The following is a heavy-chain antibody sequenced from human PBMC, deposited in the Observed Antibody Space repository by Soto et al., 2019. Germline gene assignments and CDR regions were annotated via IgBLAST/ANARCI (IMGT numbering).Heavy chain of an antibody. CDR3: AGDHERPFGDSSGYYYVSFGY. CDR2: IIPIFGTA. Sequence: SVKVSCKASGGTFSSYAISWVRQAPGQGREWMGGIIPIFGTANYAQKFQGRVTITADESTSTAYMELSSLRSEDTAVYYCAGDHERPFGDSSGYYYVSFGYWGQGTLVTVSS. V-gene: IGHV1-69*13. D-gene: IGHD3-22*01. J-gene: IGHJ4*02. CDR1: GGTFSSYA.